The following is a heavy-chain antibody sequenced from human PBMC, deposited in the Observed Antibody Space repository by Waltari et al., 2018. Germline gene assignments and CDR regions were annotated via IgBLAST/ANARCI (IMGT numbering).Heavy chain of an antibody. CDR3: ARGGSPWGSSRRFDY. J-gene: IGHJ4*02. D-gene: IGHD7-27*01. CDR1: GGSFIGSF. CDR2: MNHSGSY. V-gene: IGHV4-34*01. Sequence: QVQLQQWGAGLLKPSETLSLPCAVNGGSFIGSFWCWIRQFPGRVLELIGEMNHSGSYNYSPSLKSRVTLSVDTSNNQFSLRLTSVTAADTAVYYCARGGSPWGSSRRFDYWGQGTLVTVSS.